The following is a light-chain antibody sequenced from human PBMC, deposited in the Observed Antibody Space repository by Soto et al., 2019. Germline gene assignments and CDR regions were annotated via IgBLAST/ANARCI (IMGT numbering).Light chain of an antibody. CDR2: GAS. Sequence: EIVLTQSPVTLSLSPGERATLSCRSTESFSSSYLAWYQQRRGQAPRLLIYGASNRATGIPDRFSGSGSRTDFTLTISGLEPEDFAVYYCQQYGTSPTFGPGTKVDFK. CDR3: QQYGTSPT. V-gene: IGKV3-20*01. CDR1: ESFSSSY. J-gene: IGKJ3*01.